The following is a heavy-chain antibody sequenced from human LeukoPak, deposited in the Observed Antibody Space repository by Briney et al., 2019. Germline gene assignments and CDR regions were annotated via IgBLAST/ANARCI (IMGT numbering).Heavy chain of an antibody. V-gene: IGHV1-46*01. Sequence: GGSLRLSCAASGYTFTSYYMHWVRQAPGQGLEWMGIINPSGGSTSYAQKFQGRVTMTRDMSTSTVYMELSSLRSEDTAVYYCARAPGRPFDYWGQGTLVTVSS. CDR1: GYTFTSYY. CDR3: ARAPGRPFDY. J-gene: IGHJ4*02. CDR2: INPSGGST.